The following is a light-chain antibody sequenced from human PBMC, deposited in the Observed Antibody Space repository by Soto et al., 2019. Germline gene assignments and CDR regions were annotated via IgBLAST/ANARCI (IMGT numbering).Light chain of an antibody. Sequence: IVLTQVPATLSLSPGERATFSCRASQSVSSHLAWYQQKPGQAPRLLIYDVSTRATGIPARFSGSGSGTDFTLTITSLETEDFAVYSCQQRSDWPITFGQGTRLEIK. CDR1: QSVSSH. V-gene: IGKV3-11*01. CDR3: QQRSDWPIT. J-gene: IGKJ5*01. CDR2: DVS.